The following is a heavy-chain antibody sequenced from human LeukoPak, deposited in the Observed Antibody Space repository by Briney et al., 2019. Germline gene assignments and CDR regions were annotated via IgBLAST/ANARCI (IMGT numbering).Heavy chain of an antibody. J-gene: IGHJ4*02. CDR1: GFTVSSNY. Sequence: GGSLRLSCAASGFTVSSNYMSWVRQAPGKGLEWVSVIYSGGKTLYADSVKGRFTISRDNSKNTLYLRMNSLRAEDTAIYYCARKPLSGGYGGTIDYWGQGTLVTVSS. CDR3: ARKPLSGGYGGTIDY. V-gene: IGHV3-53*01. D-gene: IGHD5-12*01. CDR2: IYSGGKT.